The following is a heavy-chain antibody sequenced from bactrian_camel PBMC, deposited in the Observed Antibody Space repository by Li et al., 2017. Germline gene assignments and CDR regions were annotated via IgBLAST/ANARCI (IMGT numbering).Heavy chain of an antibody. CDR3: AADPPGPVVAVSTVGY. D-gene: IGHD2*01. CDR1: GFAFSGYA. V-gene: IGHV3S40*01. CDR2: INSDGAST. Sequence: QLVESGGDLVRPGGSLRIACAASGFAFSGYAMSWVRQAPGKGLEWVSAINSDGASTFYAGSVKGRFTISRDNAKNTVYLQMNNLKPEDTAMYYCAADPPGPVVAVSTVGYWGRGTQVTVS. J-gene: IGHJ6*01.